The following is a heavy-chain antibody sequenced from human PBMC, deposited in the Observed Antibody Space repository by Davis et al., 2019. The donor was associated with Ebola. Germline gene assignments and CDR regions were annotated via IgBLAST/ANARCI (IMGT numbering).Heavy chain of an antibody. Sequence: GRSLRLSCAASGFTFSSYAMHWVRQAPGKGLEYVSAISSNGGSTYYANSVKGRFTISRDNSKNTLYLQMGSLRAEDMAVYYCARDPPNPYYGMDVWGQGTTVTVSS. V-gene: IGHV3-64*01. CDR1: GFTFSSYA. CDR3: ARDPPNPYYGMDV. J-gene: IGHJ6*02. CDR2: ISSNGGST.